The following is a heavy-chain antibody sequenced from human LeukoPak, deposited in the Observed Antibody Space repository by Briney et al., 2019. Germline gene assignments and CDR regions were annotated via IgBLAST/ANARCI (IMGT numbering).Heavy chain of an antibody. CDR2: MNPNSGNT. D-gene: IGHD3-10*01. CDR1: GYTFTSYD. J-gene: IGHJ4*02. Sequence: GASVKVSCKASGYTFTSYDINWVRQATGQGLEWMGWMNPNSGNTGYAQKFQGRVTMTRNTSISTAYMELSSLRSEDTAVYYCARVATMVRGVSPGYWGQGTLVTVSS. V-gene: IGHV1-8*01. CDR3: ARVATMVRGVSPGY.